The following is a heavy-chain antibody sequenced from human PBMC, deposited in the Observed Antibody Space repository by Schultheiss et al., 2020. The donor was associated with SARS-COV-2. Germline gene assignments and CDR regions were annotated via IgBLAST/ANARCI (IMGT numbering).Heavy chain of an antibody. J-gene: IGHJ6*02. Sequence: SETLSLTCTVSGGSISSYYWNWIRQPPGKGLEWIGYIYYSGSTYYNPSLKSRVTISVDTSKNQFSLQLNSVTPEDTAVYYCARAGMGSSWSLYYYYGMDVWGQGTTVTVSS. CDR2: IYYSGST. V-gene: IGHV4-59*12. CDR3: ARAGMGSSWSLYYYYGMDV. CDR1: GGSISSYY. D-gene: IGHD6-13*01.